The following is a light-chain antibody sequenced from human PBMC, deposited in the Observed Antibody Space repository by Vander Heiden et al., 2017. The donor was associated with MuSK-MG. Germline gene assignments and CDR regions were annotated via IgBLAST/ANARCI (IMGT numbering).Light chain of an antibody. CDR2: WAS. CDR3: QQYYSTPPVT. CDR1: QSVLYSSNNKNY. Sequence: DRVMTQSPDSLAVSLGETATINCKSSQSVLYSSNNKNYLAWYQQKPGQPPKLLIYWASTRESGVPDRFSGSGSGTDFTLTISSLQAEDVAVYYCQQYYSTPPVTFGQGTKLEIK. V-gene: IGKV4-1*01. J-gene: IGKJ2*01.